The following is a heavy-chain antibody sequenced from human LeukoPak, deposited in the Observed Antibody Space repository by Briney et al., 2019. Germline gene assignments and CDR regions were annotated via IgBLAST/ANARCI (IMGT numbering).Heavy chain of an antibody. CDR3: VRDANWGSDY. CDR2: INKDGSEK. D-gene: IGHD7-27*01. Sequence: GGSLRLSCEASGFTFSSHWMRWARQAPGKGLEWVADINKDGSEKEYVDSVKGRFSISRDNAKNSLYLQMNSLRADDTAVYYCVRDANWGSDYWGQGTLVTVSS. CDR1: GFTFSSHW. J-gene: IGHJ4*02. V-gene: IGHV3-7*01.